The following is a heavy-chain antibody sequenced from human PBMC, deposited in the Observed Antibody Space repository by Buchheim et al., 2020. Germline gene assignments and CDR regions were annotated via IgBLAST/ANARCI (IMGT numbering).Heavy chain of an antibody. V-gene: IGHV4-4*07. D-gene: IGHD6-13*01. J-gene: IGHJ1*01. Sequence: QVRLQESGPGLVKPSETLSLTCTVSGGSVRNFYWNWIRQPAGKGLEWIGRIYASVNTNYNPSLKSRVTMSVDPSKNQFSLDVRSVTAADTAVYYCARDASDYYSGWYGFFPHWGQGIL. CDR3: ARDASDYYSGWYGFFPH. CDR1: GGSVRNFY. CDR2: IYASVNT.